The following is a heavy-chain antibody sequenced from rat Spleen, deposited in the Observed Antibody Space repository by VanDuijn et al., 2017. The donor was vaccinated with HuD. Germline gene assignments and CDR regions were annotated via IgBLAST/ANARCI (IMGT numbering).Heavy chain of an antibody. Sequence: QVQVKESGPGLVQPSQTLSLTCTVSGFSLTSNGVSWVRQSPGKGLEWIAAISSGGSTYYNSALKSRLSISRDTSKSQVFLKINRLQTEDTAIYYCTREDWHFDFWGPGTMVTVSS. CDR3: TREDWHFDF. CDR1: GFSLTSNG. CDR2: ISSGGST. J-gene: IGHJ1*01. V-gene: IGHV2S12*01.